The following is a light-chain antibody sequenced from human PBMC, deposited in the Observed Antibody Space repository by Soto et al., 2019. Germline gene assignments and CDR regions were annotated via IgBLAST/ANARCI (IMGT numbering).Light chain of an antibody. Sequence: DIQMTKSPSSLSASVGDRVTITCQASQDISNYLNWYQQKPGKAPKLLIYDASSLESGVPSRFSGRRSGTEFTLTISSLQPDDFGTYYCQQYDSYSPLTFGGGTRVEIK. CDR1: QDISNY. CDR2: DAS. J-gene: IGKJ4*01. V-gene: IGKV1-5*01. CDR3: QQYDSYSPLT.